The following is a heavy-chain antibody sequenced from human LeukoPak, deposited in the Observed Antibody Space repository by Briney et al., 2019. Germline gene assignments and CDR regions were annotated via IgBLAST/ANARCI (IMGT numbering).Heavy chain of an antibody. Sequence: PGGSLRLSCAVSGLSVSSTYMTWVRQAPGKGLEWVSVIYGGGGTNYADSLKGRVSISRDNSKNTLYLQMNSLRADDTAVYYCVAEDTYWGQGTLVTVPS. V-gene: IGHV3-53*01. J-gene: IGHJ4*02. CDR1: GLSVSSTY. D-gene: IGHD5-18*01. CDR2: IYGGGGT. CDR3: VAEDTY.